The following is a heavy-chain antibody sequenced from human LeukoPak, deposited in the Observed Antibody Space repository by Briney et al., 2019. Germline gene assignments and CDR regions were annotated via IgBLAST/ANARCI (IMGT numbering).Heavy chain of an antibody. CDR2: IYTSGST. CDR1: GGSISSGSYY. CDR3: ARSRNVVAAPFDY. V-gene: IGHV4-61*02. Sequence: SETLSLTCTVSGGSISSGSYYWSWIRQPAGKGLEWIGRIYTSGSTNYNPSLKSRVTISVDTSKNQFSLKLSSVTAADTAVYYCARSRNVVAAPFDYWGQGTLVTVSS. D-gene: IGHD2-15*01. J-gene: IGHJ4*02.